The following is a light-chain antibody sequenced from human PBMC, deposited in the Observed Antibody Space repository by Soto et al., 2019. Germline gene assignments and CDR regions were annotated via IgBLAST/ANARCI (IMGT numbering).Light chain of an antibody. CDR1: QSVSSN. V-gene: IGKV3-15*01. Sequence: EIVMTQSPAILSVSPGERATLSCRASQSVSSNLAWYQQKPGQAPRLLIYGASTRATGIPARFSGSGSGTEFTLTISSLQSEDFAVYYCQQYNNWSGWAFGQGTKVEIK. J-gene: IGKJ1*01. CDR3: QQYNNWSGWA. CDR2: GAS.